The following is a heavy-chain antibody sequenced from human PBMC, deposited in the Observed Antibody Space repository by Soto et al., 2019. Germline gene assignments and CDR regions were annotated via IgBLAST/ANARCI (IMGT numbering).Heavy chain of an antibody. CDR1: GDIFTSHY. D-gene: IGHD2-15*01. CDR2: IAPSVGST. CDR3: ASEKGGFDI. V-gene: IGHV1-46*01. Sequence: ASVQVSCKASGDIFTSHYMHWLRQAPGHGHERMGYIAPSVGSTAYAQEFQGRVTMTRDMSSSSVYMELSSLRSYDTAMYFFASEKGGFDIWGQGSVVTVTS. J-gene: IGHJ3*02.